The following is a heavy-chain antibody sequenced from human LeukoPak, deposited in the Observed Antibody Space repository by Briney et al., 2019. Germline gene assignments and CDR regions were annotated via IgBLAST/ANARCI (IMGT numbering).Heavy chain of an antibody. D-gene: IGHD6-13*01. CDR2: FDPEDGET. CDR3: ATRSGIAAAGTGPDRFYYYYYMDV. Sequence: ASVKVSCKVSGYTLTELSMHWVRQAPGKGLEWMGGFDPEDGETIYAQKFQGRVTMTEDTSTDTAYMELSSLRSEDTAVYYCATRSGIAAAGTGPDRFYYYYYMDVWGKGTTVTVSS. V-gene: IGHV1-24*01. CDR1: GYTLTELS. J-gene: IGHJ6*03.